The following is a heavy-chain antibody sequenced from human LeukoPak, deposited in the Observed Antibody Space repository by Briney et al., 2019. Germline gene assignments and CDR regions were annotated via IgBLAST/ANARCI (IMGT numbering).Heavy chain of an antibody. CDR3: ARWGYSYGPFDY. CDR2: IYYSGST. Sequence: PSGTLSLTCTVSGGSISSYYWSWIRQPPGKGLEWIGNIYYSGSTNYNPSLKSRVTISVDTSKNQFSLKLSSVTAADTAVYYCARWGYSYGPFDYWGQGTLVTVSS. J-gene: IGHJ4*02. CDR1: GGSISSYY. V-gene: IGHV4-59*08. D-gene: IGHD5-18*01.